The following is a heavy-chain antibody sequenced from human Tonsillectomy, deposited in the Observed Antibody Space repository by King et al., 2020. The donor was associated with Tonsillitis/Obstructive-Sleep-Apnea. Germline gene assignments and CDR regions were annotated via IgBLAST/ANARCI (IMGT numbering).Heavy chain of an antibody. CDR2: IYYSGST. Sequence: VPLQESGPGLVKPSETLSLTCTVSGGSISSYYWSWIRQPPGKGLEWIGYIYYSGSTNYNPSLKSRVTISVDTSKNQFSLKLSSVTAADTAVYYCARGAGPFDAFDIWGQGTMVTVSS. CDR3: ARGAGPFDAFDI. V-gene: IGHV4-59*01. CDR1: GGSISSYY. D-gene: IGHD6-19*01. J-gene: IGHJ3*02.